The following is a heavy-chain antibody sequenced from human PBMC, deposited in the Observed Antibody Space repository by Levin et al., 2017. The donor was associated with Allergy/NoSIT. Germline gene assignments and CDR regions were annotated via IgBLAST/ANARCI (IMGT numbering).Heavy chain of an antibody. Sequence: SETLSLTCTVSGGSISSSSYYWGWIRQPPGKGLEWIGSIYYSGSTYYNPSLKSRVTISVDTSKNQFSLKLSSVTAADTAVYYCARRPNYSSSWAPFDYWGQGTLVTVSS. CDR2: IYYSGST. CDR3: ARRPNYSSSWAPFDY. D-gene: IGHD6-13*01. J-gene: IGHJ4*02. CDR1: GGSISSSSYY. V-gene: IGHV4-39*01.